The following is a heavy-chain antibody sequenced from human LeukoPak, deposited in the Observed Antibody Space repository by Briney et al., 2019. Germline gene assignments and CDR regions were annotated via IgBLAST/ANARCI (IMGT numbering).Heavy chain of an antibody. Sequence: PGRSLRLSCAASGFIFSSYAMHWVRQAPGTGLEWVAVIWYDGSNKYYADSVKGRFTISRDNSKNTLYLQMNSLRAEDTAVYYCARDLTLGSVSFLFLDYWGQGTLVTVSS. CDR3: ARDLTLGSVSFLFLDY. J-gene: IGHJ4*02. CDR1: GFIFSSYA. D-gene: IGHD7-27*01. V-gene: IGHV3-33*01. CDR2: IWYDGSNK.